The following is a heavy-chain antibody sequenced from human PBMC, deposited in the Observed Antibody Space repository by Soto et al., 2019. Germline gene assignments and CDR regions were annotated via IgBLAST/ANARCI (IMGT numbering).Heavy chain of an antibody. CDR3: AALPLPAAMRYYYGMDV. Sequence: ASVKVSCKASGYTFTVYYMHCVRQSPLQGLEWMGWINPNSGGTNYAQKFQGRVTMTRDTSISTAYMELSRLRSDDTAVYYCAALPLPAAMRYYYGMDVWGQGTTVTVSS. V-gene: IGHV1-2*02. CDR2: INPNSGGT. CDR1: GYTFTVYY. J-gene: IGHJ6*02. D-gene: IGHD2-2*01.